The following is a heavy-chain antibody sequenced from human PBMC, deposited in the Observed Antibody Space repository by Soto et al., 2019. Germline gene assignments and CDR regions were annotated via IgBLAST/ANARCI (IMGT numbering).Heavy chain of an antibody. CDR2: IRSKAYGGTT. J-gene: IGHJ3*02. V-gene: IGHV3-49*03. CDR3: TTPRGWELLASPGDAFDI. D-gene: IGHD1-26*01. CDR1: GFTFGDYA. Sequence: GGSLRLSCTASGFTFGDYAMSWFRQAPGKGLEWVGFIRSKAYGGTTEYAASVKGRFTISRDDSKSIAYLQMNSLKTEDTAVYYCTTPRGWELLASPGDAFDIWGQGTMVTVSS.